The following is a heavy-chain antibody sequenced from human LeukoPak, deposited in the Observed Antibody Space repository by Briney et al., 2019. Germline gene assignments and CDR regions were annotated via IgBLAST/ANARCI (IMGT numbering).Heavy chain of an antibody. CDR2: IKQDGSEK. CDR1: GFTFSSWW. D-gene: IGHD5-12*01. Sequence: GGSLRLSCAVSGFTFSSWWMTWVRQAPGKGLEWVADIKQDGSEKNYVDSVKGRFTISRDNAKNSLDLQMNRLRAEDTAVYYCARGHIGMDVWGKGTTVTVSS. J-gene: IGHJ6*04. V-gene: IGHV3-7*01. CDR3: ARGHIGMDV.